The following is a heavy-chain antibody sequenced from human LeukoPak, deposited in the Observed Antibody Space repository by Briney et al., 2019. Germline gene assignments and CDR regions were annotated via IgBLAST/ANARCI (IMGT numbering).Heavy chain of an antibody. Sequence: SETLSFTCAVYGGSFSGYYWSWIRQPPGKGLEWIGEINHSGSTNYNPSLKSRATISVDTSKNQFSLKLSSVTAADTAVYYCARGLAAFDYWGQGTLVTVSS. CDR1: GGSFSGYY. V-gene: IGHV4-34*01. CDR3: ARGLAAFDY. J-gene: IGHJ4*02. CDR2: INHSGST. D-gene: IGHD6-19*01.